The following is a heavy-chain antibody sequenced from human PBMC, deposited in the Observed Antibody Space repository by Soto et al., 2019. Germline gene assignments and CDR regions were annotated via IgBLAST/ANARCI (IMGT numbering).Heavy chain of an antibody. Sequence: EVQLVESGGGLVQPGGSMKLSCAASGFTVSGSAIHWVRQASGKGLEWVGRIRSKPNSYATTYAASVKGRFTISRDDSKNTAYLQMNSLKTEDTAVYYCTRTGDIVAIFDPWGQGTLVTVAS. D-gene: IGHD5-12*01. J-gene: IGHJ5*02. CDR1: GFTVSGSA. CDR2: IRSKPNSYAT. V-gene: IGHV3-73*02. CDR3: TRTGDIVAIFDP.